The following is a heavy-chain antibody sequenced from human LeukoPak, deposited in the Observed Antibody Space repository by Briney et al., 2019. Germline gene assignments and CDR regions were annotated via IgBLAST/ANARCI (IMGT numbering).Heavy chain of an antibody. CDR3: ARGTISSGRPRYFDY. CDR2: IWFDGSNK. Sequence: GGSLRLSCAASGFTFSNYGMHWVRQAPGKGLEWAALIWFDGSNKYYTDSVKGRFAISRDNSKNTLYLQMNSLRADDTAVCYCARGTISSGRPRYFDYWGQGTLVTVSS. D-gene: IGHD1-26*01. V-gene: IGHV3-33*01. CDR1: GFTFSNYG. J-gene: IGHJ4*02.